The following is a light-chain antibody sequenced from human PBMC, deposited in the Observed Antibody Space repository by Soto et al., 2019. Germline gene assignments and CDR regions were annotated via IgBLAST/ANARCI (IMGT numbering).Light chain of an antibody. Sequence: QSALTQPASVSGSPGQSITIACSGTMRDVGAYNLVSWYQQHPGRAPQLIIYEVRNRPSGISFRFSCSKSGTTASLTISGLQAEDEADYYCRSYTSKSSLIFGGGTKLTVL. J-gene: IGLJ2*01. CDR3: RSYTSKSSLI. CDR1: MRDVGAYNL. CDR2: EVR. V-gene: IGLV2-14*01.